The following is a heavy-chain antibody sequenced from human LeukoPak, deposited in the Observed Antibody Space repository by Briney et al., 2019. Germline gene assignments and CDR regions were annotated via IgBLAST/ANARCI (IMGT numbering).Heavy chain of an antibody. Sequence: SETLSLTCAVYGGSFSGYYWSWIRQPPGKGLEWIGEINHSGSTNYNPSLKSRVTISVDTSKNQFSLKLSSVTAADTAVYYCARASSSIAARHRWFDPWGQGTLVTVSS. V-gene: IGHV4-34*01. CDR1: GGSFSGYY. D-gene: IGHD6-6*01. CDR3: ARASSSIAARHRWFDP. J-gene: IGHJ5*02. CDR2: INHSGST.